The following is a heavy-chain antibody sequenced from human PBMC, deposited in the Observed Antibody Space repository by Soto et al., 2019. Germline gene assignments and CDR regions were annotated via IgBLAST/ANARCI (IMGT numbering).Heavy chain of an antibody. D-gene: IGHD3-16*01. J-gene: IGHJ6*02. CDR1: GASISSYY. CDR2: IYNSGST. Sequence: TLSLTCAVSGASISSYYWSWIRQPPGKGLEWIGYIYNSGSTDYNPALKSRVTISGDTSKKRFSLILRSVTAADTAVYYCARGGDPRMYYYGMDVWGPGTTVTVSS. V-gene: IGHV4-59*01. CDR3: ARGGDPRMYYYGMDV.